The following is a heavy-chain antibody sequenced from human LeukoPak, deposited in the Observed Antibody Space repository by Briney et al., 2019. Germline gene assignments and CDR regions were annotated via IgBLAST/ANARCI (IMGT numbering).Heavy chain of an antibody. Sequence: GGSLRLSCAASGFTFSGSAMSWVRQAPGKGLEWVSGISIGGDYTYYADSVKGRFTISRDNSKNTLSLQMSNLRAEDTAIYYCGERNTAPRTVEFYQWGQGRLVTVSS. J-gene: IGHJ4*02. CDR2: ISIGGDYT. V-gene: IGHV3-23*01. CDR1: GFTFSGSA. D-gene: IGHD3-16*02. CDR3: GERNTAPRTVEFYQ.